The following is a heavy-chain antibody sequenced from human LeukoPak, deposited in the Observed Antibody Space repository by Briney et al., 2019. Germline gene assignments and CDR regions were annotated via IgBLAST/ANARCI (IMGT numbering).Heavy chain of an antibody. J-gene: IGHJ6*02. V-gene: IGHV3-30*18. CDR1: GFTFSSYG. Sequence: PGRSLRLSCAASGFTFSSYGMHWVREAPGKGLEWGAVISYDGSNKYYADAVKGRFTISRDNSKNTLYLQMNSLRAEDTAVYYCAKGGVIANVWGQGTTDTVSS. CDR3: AKGGVIANV. D-gene: IGHD3-10*01. CDR2: ISYDGSNK.